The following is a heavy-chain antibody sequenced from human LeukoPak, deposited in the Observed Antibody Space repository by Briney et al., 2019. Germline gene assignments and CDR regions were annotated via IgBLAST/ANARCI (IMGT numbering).Heavy chain of an antibody. J-gene: IGHJ5*02. CDR3: ARDAVGPYCSSTSCYHLDP. V-gene: IGHV1-46*01. CDR2: INSSGGST. CDR1: GYTFTSYY. D-gene: IGHD2-2*01. Sequence: ASVKVSCKASGYTFTSYYMHWVRQAPGQGLEWMGIINSSGGSTSYAQKFQGRVTMTRDMSTSTVYMELSSLRSEDTAVYYCARDAVGPYCSSTSCYHLDPWGQGTLVTVSS.